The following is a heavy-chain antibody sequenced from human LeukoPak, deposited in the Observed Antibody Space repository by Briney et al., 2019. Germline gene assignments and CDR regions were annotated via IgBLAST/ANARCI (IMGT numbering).Heavy chain of an antibody. D-gene: IGHD3-22*01. CDR3: TTRSQHYYDSSSRDY. J-gene: IGHJ4*02. V-gene: IGHV3-15*01. CDR1: GFPFTNAW. Sequence: GGSLRLSCAASGFPFTNAWMSWVRQAPGTGLEWVGRIKTKTDGGTTDYTSPVKGRFMISRDDSKNTLYLQMNSLKTEDTAVYYCTTRSQHYYDSSSRDYWGQGTLVTVSS. CDR2: IKTKTDGGTT.